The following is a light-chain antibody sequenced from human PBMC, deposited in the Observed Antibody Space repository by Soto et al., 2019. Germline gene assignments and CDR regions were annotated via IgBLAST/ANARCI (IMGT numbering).Light chain of an antibody. Sequence: EIVMTQSPATLSVSPGGRASLSCRASQSISDTLAWYQQKPGQAPRLLIYGASTRATGIPARFSGSGSGTEFTLTINSLQSEDFAVYYCQQYNNWPMWTFGQGTKVDIK. CDR1: QSISDT. J-gene: IGKJ1*01. CDR2: GAS. V-gene: IGKV3-15*01. CDR3: QQYNNWPMWT.